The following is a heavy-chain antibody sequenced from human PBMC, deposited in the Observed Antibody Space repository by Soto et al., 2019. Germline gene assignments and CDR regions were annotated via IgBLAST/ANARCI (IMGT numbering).Heavy chain of an antibody. CDR2: IYYSGST. V-gene: IGHV4-30-4*01. J-gene: IGHJ6*02. CDR3: ARALGYCSGGSCYLNYYYYGMDV. Sequence: TLSLTCTVSGGSISSGDYYWSWIRQPPGKGLEWIGYIYYSGSTYYNPSLKSRVTISVDASKNQFSLKLSSVTAADTSVYYCARALGYCSGGSCYLNYYYYGMDVWGQGTTVTVSS. CDR1: GGSISSGDYY. D-gene: IGHD2-15*01.